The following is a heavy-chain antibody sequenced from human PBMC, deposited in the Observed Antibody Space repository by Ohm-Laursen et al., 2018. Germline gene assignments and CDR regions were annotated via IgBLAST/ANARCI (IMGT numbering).Heavy chain of an antibody. Sequence: SLRLSCAASGFTVGNNYMSRVRPAPGKGLEWVSFIYSGGSTYYADSVKGRFTISRDNSKNTLYLQMNSLRAEDTAVYYCARGPSGTATIGRGQGTLVTVSS. CDR3: ARGPSGTATIG. V-gene: IGHV3-66*01. J-gene: IGHJ4*02. D-gene: IGHD5-24*01. CDR2: IYSGGST. CDR1: GFTVGNNY.